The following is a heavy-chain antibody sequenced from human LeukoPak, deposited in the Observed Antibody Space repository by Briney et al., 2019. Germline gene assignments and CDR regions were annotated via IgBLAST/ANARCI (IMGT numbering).Heavy chain of an antibody. V-gene: IGHV3-48*01. CDR1: GFTISNYN. Sequence: PGGSLRLSCAASGFTISNYNMDWVRQAPGKGLEWISYISTSGIIYYADSVRGRFTISRDNAKNSLYLQMNSLRAEDTAVYYCARDLGPMDIWGQGTMVTVSS. D-gene: IGHD3-16*01. CDR2: ISTSGII. J-gene: IGHJ3*02. CDR3: ARDLGPMDI.